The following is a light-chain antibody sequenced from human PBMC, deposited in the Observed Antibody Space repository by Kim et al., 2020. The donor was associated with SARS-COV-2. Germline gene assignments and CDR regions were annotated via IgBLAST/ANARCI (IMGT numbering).Light chain of an antibody. CDR3: QQSIT. CDR1: QSIGRS. V-gene: IGKV3-15*01. CDR2: GAA. J-gene: IGKJ4*01. Sequence: ATLSVSPGESVTLSCRAGQSIGRSLAWYQHKPGQAPRLLIYGAASRPADVPGRFSGSGSGTQFTLTISSLQSDDFAVYYCQQSITFGGGTKVDIK.